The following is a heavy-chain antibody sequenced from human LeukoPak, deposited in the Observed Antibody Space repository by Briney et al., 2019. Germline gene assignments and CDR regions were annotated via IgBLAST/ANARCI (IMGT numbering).Heavy chain of an antibody. Sequence: SETLSLTCAVYGGSFSGYYWSWIRQPPGKGLEWIGEINHSGSTNYNPSLKSRVTISVDTSKNQFSLELSSVTAADTAVYYCARVRYVVVVAATQAYDYYGMDVWGQGTTVTVS. CDR1: GGSFSGYY. V-gene: IGHV4-34*01. CDR3: ARVRYVVVVAATQAYDYYGMDV. D-gene: IGHD2-15*01. J-gene: IGHJ6*02. CDR2: INHSGST.